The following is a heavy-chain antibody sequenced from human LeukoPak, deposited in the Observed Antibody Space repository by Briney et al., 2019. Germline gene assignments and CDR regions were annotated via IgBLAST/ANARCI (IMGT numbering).Heavy chain of an antibody. V-gene: IGHV5-51*01. CDR1: GYIFISYW. J-gene: IGHJ6*02. Sequence: GGSLQISCKGSGYIFISYWIGGVRPVPGKGLEWMGIIYPGDSDTRYSPSFQGQVTISADKSITTAYLQWSSLKASDTAMYYCARPNTAGGYYYGMNVWGQGTTVTVSS. CDR2: IYPGDSDT. CDR3: ARPNTAGGYYYGMNV. D-gene: IGHD5-18*01.